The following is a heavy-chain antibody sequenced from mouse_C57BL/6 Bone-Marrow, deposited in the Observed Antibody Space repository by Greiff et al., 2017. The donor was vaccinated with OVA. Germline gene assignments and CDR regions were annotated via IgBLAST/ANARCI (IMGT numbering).Heavy chain of an antibody. CDR2: INPGSGGT. J-gene: IGHJ3*01. CDR1: GYAFTNYL. CDR3: AELGGGFAY. D-gene: IGHD4-1*01. V-gene: IGHV1-54*01. Sequence: VQRVESGAELVRPGTSVKVSCKASGYAFTNYLIEWVKQRPGQGLEWIGVINPGSGGTNYNEKFKGKATLTADKSSSTAYMQLSSLTSEDSAVYFCAELGGGFAYWGQGTLVTVSA.